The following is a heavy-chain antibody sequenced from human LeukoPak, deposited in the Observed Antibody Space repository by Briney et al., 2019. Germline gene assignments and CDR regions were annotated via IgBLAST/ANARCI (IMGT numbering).Heavy chain of an antibody. D-gene: IGHD1-26*01. Sequence: GESLRISCKASGYSFTSYWISWVRQMPGKGRDWMGRIDPSDSYTNYSPSFQGHVTISADRSISTAYLQWSSLKASDTAMYYCARHLVGATRNFDYWGQGTLVTVSS. V-gene: IGHV5-10-1*01. CDR3: ARHLVGATRNFDY. CDR1: GYSFTSYW. CDR2: IDPSDSYT. J-gene: IGHJ4*02.